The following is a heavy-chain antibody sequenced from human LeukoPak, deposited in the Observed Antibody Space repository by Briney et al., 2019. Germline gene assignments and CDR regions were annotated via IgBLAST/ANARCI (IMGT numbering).Heavy chain of an antibody. CDR1: GFSLSTSGVG. J-gene: IGHJ3*02. Sequence: SGPTLVNPTQTLTLTCTFSGFSLSTSGVGVGWIRQPPGKALEWLALIYWNDDKRYSPSLKSRLTITKDTSKNQVVLTMTTMDPVDTATYYCAHRRTVAQNDAFDIWGQGTMVTVSS. D-gene: IGHD2-8*02. CDR3: AHRRTVAQNDAFDI. CDR2: IYWNDDK. V-gene: IGHV2-5*01.